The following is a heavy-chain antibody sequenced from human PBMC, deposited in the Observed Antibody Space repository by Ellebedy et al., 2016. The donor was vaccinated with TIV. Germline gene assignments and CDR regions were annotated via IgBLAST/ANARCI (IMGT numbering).Heavy chain of an antibody. CDR2: IYYSGST. V-gene: IGHV4-39*01. J-gene: IGHJ6*02. CDR3: ARVIVVVPAAGYGMDV. D-gene: IGHD2-2*01. CDR1: GGSISSSSYY. Sequence: GSLRLXXTVSGGSISSSSYYWGWIRQPPGKGLEWIGSIYYSGSTYYNPSLKSRVTISVDTSKNQFSLKLSSVTAADTAVYYCARVIVVVPAAGYGMDVWGQGTTVTVSS.